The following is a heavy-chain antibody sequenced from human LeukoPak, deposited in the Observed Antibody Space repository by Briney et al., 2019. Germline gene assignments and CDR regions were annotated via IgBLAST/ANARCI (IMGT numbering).Heavy chain of an antibody. CDR3: ARLSQFGVLRFSYYMDV. J-gene: IGHJ6*03. D-gene: IGHD3-3*01. Sequence: SETLSLTCTVSGDSISSSSYYWGWIRQPPGKGLEWIGSIYHSGSTYYNPSLKSRVTISVDTSKNQFSLKLSSVTAADTAVYYCARLSQFGVLRFSYYMDVWGKGTTVTVSS. V-gene: IGHV4-39*07. CDR2: IYHSGST. CDR1: GDSISSSSYY.